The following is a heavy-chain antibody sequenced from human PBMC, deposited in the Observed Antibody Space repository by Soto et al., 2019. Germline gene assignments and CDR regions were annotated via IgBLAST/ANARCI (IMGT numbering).Heavy chain of an antibody. J-gene: IGHJ4*02. Sequence: QVQLQQWGAGLLKPSETLSLTCAVYGGSFSGYYWSWIRQPPGKGLEWIGEINHSGSTNYNPSLKNRVTRSVDTSKNQCSLQPGSVTAADTAVYYCARGYYYGSGRPYFDYWGQGTLVTVSS. V-gene: IGHV4-34*01. D-gene: IGHD3-10*01. CDR1: GGSFSGYY. CDR3: ARGYYYGSGRPYFDY. CDR2: INHSGST.